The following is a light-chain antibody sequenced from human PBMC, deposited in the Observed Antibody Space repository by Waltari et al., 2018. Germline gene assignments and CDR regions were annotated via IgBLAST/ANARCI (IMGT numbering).Light chain of an antibody. CDR2: GAS. J-gene: IGKJ4*01. V-gene: IGKV3-11*01. CDR1: QSVSRY. CDR3: QQRSNWPFT. Sequence: EIVLTQSPATLSLSPGERATLSCRASQSVSRYLAWYQQKPGQAPRLLIYGASNRATGIPARFSGSGSGTDVTLTISSLEPEDFAVYYCQQRSNWPFTFGGGTKVEIK.